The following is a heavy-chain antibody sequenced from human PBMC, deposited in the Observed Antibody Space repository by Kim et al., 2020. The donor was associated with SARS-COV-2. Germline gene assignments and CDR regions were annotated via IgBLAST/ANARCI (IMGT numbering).Heavy chain of an antibody. V-gene: IGHV3-74*01. CDR1: GFTFSGYW. CDR2: IKSDGSST. J-gene: IGHJ5*02. Sequence: GGSLRLSCAASGFTFSGYWMHWVRQAPGKGLVWVSRIKSDGSSTTYADSVKGRFTISRDNAKNTLYLQINSLRAEDTAVYYCASAYCSGGSCYAYNWFGPWGQGTLVTVSS. CDR3: ASAYCSGGSCYAYNWFGP. D-gene: IGHD2-15*01.